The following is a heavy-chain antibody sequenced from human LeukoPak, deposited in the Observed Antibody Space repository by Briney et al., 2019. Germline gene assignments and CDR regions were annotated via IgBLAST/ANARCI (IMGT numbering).Heavy chain of an antibody. CDR1: GYSFTSYW. V-gene: IGHV5-10-1*01. Sequence: GESLKISCKGSGYSFTSYWISWVRQMPGKGLEWMGRIDPSDSYTNYSPSFQGHVTISADKSISTAYLQWSSLKASDTAMYYCAIKYYYYYGMDVWGQGATVTVSS. J-gene: IGHJ6*02. CDR3: AIKYYYYYGMDV. CDR2: IDPSDSYT.